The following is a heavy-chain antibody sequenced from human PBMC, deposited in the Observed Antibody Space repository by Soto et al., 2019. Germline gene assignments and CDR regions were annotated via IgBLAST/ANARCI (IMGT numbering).Heavy chain of an antibody. CDR1: GYTFTDYG. Sequence: QVQLVQSGAEVKMPGASVKVSCKASGYTFTDYGINWVPQATGQGLEWMGWMNPKSGHTAYAQKFQGRVYLSRATSISTAYMELNRLKSVGTAVYYCAMGGSSVVGATVYWGQGTLVTVSS. V-gene: IGHV1-8*01. CDR2: MNPKSGHT. D-gene: IGHD1-26*01. CDR3: AMGGSSVVGATVY. J-gene: IGHJ4*02.